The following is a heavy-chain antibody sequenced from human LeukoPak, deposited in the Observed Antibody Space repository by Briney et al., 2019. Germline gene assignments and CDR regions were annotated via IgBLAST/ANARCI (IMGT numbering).Heavy chain of an antibody. J-gene: IGHJ4*02. CDR3: ARALRTVAGTFDY. CDR2: ISSSGSYI. CDR1: GFTFSSYS. Sequence: PGGSLRLSCAASGFTFSSYSMNWVRQAPGKGLEWVSSISSSGSYIYYADSVKGRFTISRDNAKNSLYLQMNSLRAEDTAVYYCARALRTVAGTFDYWGQGTLVTVSS. D-gene: IGHD6-19*01. V-gene: IGHV3-21*01.